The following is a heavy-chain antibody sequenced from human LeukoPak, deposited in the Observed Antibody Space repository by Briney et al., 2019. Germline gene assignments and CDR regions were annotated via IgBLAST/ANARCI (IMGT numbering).Heavy chain of an antibody. Sequence: GSLRLSCAASGFTFSSYWMSWVRQAPGKGLEWVANIKQDGSEKYYVDSVKGRFTISRDNAKNTLYLQMNSLRAEDTAVYYCAKDYSLYDRNRWGQGTLVTVSS. CDR2: IKQDGSEK. CDR1: GFTFSSYW. D-gene: IGHD3-22*01. J-gene: IGHJ4*02. CDR3: AKDYSLYDRNR. V-gene: IGHV3-7*03.